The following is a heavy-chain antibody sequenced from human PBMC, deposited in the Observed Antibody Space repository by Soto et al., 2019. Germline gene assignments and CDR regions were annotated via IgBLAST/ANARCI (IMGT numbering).Heavy chain of an antibody. J-gene: IGHJ4*02. Sequence: QVHLVQSGAEVKKPGASVKVSCKGSGYGFTTYGITWVRQAPGQGLEWMAWISAHNGNTDYAQNLQGRVTVTRDTATSTACMELRSLRSDDTAVYYCARGRYGEYWGQGALVTVSS. CDR3: ARGRYGEY. CDR1: GYGFTTYG. CDR2: ISAHNGNT. V-gene: IGHV1-18*01. D-gene: IGHD3-10*01.